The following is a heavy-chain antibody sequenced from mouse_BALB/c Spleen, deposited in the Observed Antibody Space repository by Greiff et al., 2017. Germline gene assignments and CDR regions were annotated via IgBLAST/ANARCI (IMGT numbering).Heavy chain of an antibody. J-gene: IGHJ4*01. CDR3: ARTRYDAMDY. Sequence: VQLQQPGAELVKPGASVKLSCKASGYTFTSYWRHWVKQRPGQGLEWIGEINPSNGRTNYNEKFKSKATLTVDKSSSTAYMQLSSLTSEDSAVYYCARTRYDAMDYWGQGTSVTVSS. CDR1: GYTFTSYW. V-gene: IGHV1S81*02. CDR2: INPSNGRT.